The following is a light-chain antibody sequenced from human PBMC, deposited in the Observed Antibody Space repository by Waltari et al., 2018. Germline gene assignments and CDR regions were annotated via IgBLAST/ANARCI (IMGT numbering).Light chain of an antibody. Sequence: SCRTRQVFSRSLAWYRQKPGQAPRLRIYDASSRATGIPDRFSGSGSGTDFSLTISRLEPEDSAVYYGQHDRNLPVTFGQGTKVEIK. V-gene: IGKV3-20*01. CDR3: QHDRNLPVT. CDR2: DAS. J-gene: IGKJ1*01. CDR1: QVFSRS.